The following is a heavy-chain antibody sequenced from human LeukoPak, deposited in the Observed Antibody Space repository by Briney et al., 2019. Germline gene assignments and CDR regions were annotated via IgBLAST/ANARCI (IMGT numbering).Heavy chain of an antibody. Sequence: SETLSLTCTVSGGSISSSSYYWGWIRQRPGKGLEWIGSIYYSGSTYYNPSLKSRVTISVDTSKNQFSLKLSSVTAADTAVYYCARDGAPYYYDSSGYLYYFDYWGQGTLVTVSS. J-gene: IGHJ4*02. CDR2: IYYSGST. CDR3: ARDGAPYYYDSSGYLYYFDY. V-gene: IGHV4-39*07. D-gene: IGHD3-22*01. CDR1: GGSISSSSYY.